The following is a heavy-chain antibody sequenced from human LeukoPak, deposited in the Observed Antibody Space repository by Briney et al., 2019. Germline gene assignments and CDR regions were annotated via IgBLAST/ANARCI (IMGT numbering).Heavy chain of an antibody. J-gene: IGHJ6*02. Sequence: ASVKVSCKVSGYTLTELSMHWVRQAPGKGLEWMGGFDPEDGETIYAQKFQGRVTMTEDTSTDTAYMELSSLRSEDTAVYYCATIVAVAGGFRYYYYGMDVWGQGTTVTVSS. V-gene: IGHV1-24*01. CDR3: ATIVAVAGGFRYYYYGMDV. CDR1: GYTLTELS. CDR2: FDPEDGET. D-gene: IGHD6-19*01.